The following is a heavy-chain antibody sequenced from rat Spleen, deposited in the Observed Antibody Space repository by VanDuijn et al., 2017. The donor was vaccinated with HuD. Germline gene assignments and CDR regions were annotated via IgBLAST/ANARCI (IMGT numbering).Heavy chain of an antibody. D-gene: IGHD1-4*01. CDR2: IDTDGGRT. J-gene: IGHJ2*01. CDR3: ARPNYPGFNYFDY. V-gene: IGHV5-31*01. Sequence: EVQLMESGGGLVQPGRSLKLSCVASGFTFNNYWMTWIRQAPGKGLEWISSIDTDGGRTYYRDSVKGRFTISRDNAKSTLYLQMDSLRSEDTATYYCARPNYPGFNYFDYWGQGVMVTVSS. CDR1: GFTFNNYW.